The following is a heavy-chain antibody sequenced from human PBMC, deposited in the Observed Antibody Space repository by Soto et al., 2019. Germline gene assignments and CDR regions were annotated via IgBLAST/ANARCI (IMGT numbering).Heavy chain of an antibody. J-gene: IGHJ4*02. Sequence: ASVKVSCKVSGYTLPELSMHWVRQAPGKGLEWMGGFDPEDGSTSYAQKFQGRGTMTRDTSTSTVYMELSSLRSEDTAVYYCARDLDQVTMVRGVIGFGYWGQGTLVTVSS. V-gene: IGHV1-24*01. CDR3: ARDLDQVTMVRGVIGFGY. D-gene: IGHD3-10*01. CDR2: FDPEDGST. CDR1: GYTLPELS.